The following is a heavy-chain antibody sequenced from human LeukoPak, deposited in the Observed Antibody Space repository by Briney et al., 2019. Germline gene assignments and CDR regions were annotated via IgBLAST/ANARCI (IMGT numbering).Heavy chain of an antibody. J-gene: IGHJ3*02. D-gene: IGHD1-26*01. CDR2: ISAYNGNT. CDR1: GYTFTSYG. CDR3: ARGQVRVGALFGI. V-gene: IGHV1-18*01. Sequence: ASVKVSCKASGYTFTSYGISWVRQAPGQGLEWMGWISAYNGNTNYAQKFQGRVTMTRDTSTSTVYMELSSPRSEDTAVYYCARGQVRVGALFGIWGQGTMVTVSS.